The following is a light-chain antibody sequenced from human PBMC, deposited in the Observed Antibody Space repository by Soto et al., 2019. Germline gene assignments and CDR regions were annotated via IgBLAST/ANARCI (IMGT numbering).Light chain of an antibody. Sequence: DIKMTQSPSSLSASVGDRITITTRASQGISSYLAWYQQKPGKVPNILIYSASTLQSGVPSRFSGSGSETEFSLTIRALQPEDVATYYCQQLSRYPLTLGGGTKVDIK. J-gene: IGKJ4*01. CDR2: SAS. CDR3: QQLSRYPLT. V-gene: IGKV1-9*01. CDR1: QGISSY.